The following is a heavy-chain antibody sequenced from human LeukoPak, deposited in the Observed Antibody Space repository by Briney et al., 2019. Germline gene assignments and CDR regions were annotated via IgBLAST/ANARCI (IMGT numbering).Heavy chain of an antibody. V-gene: IGHV1-18*04. J-gene: IGHJ4*02. Sequence: ASVKVSCKASGYTFTGYYMHWVRQAPGQGLEWMGWISAYNGNTNYAQKLQGRVTMTTDTSTSTAYMELRSLRSDDTVVYYCARRNRGGYVGYDYWGQGTLVTVSS. CDR2: ISAYNGNT. CDR1: GYTFTGYY. D-gene: IGHD6-25*01. CDR3: ARRNRGGYVGYDY.